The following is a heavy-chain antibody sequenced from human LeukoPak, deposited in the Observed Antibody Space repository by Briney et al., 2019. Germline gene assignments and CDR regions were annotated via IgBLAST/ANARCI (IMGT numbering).Heavy chain of an antibody. J-gene: IGHJ4*02. CDR3: ARPIFSSSGPFDY. CDR1: GYSFTSYW. Sequence: GESLKISCKGSGYSFTSYWIGWVRQMPGKGLVGMGIIYPGDSDTRYSPSFQGQVTISADKSISNAYLQWSSLKASDTAMYYCARPIFSSSGPFDYWGQGTLVTVSS. V-gene: IGHV5-51*01. D-gene: IGHD6-19*01. CDR2: IYPGDSDT.